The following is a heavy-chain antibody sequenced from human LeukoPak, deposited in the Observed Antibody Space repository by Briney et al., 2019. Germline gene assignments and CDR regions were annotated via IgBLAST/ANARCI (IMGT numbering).Heavy chain of an antibody. D-gene: IGHD3-10*01. CDR3: ARYYGSGSQYYFDY. CDR2: IIPILGIA. V-gene: IGHV1-69*04. Sequence: GSSVKVSCKASGGTFSSYAISWVRQAPGQGLEWMGRIIPILGIANYAQKFQGRVTITADKSTGTAYMELSSLRSEDTAVYYCARYYGSGSQYYFDYWGQGTLVTVSS. J-gene: IGHJ4*02. CDR1: GGTFSSYA.